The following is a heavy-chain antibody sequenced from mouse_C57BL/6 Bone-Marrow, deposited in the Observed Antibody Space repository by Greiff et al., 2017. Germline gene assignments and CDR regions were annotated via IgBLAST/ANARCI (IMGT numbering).Heavy chain of an antibody. D-gene: IGHD2-5*01. J-gene: IGHJ3*01. Sequence: EVQRVESGPGLVKPSQSLSLTCSVTGYSITSGYYWNWIRQFPGNKLEWMGYISYDGSNNYNPSLKNRISITRDTSKNQFFLKLNSLTTEDTAIYYCARWAYYSNYHFAYWGKGTLVTVSA. V-gene: IGHV3-6*01. CDR1: GYSITSGYY. CDR3: ARWAYYSNYHFAY. CDR2: ISYDGSN.